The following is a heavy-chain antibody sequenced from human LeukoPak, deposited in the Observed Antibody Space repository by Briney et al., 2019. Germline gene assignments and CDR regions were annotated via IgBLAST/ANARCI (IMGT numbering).Heavy chain of an antibody. D-gene: IGHD3-16*01. J-gene: IGHJ6*02. V-gene: IGHV3-23*01. CDR2: ISGSGGST. CDR1: GFTFSSYA. Sequence: GGSLRLSCAASGFTFSSYAMSWVRQAPGKGLEWVSAISGSGGSTYYADSVKGRFTISRDNSKNTLYLQMNSLRAEDTAVYYCAKRRQREEPYSDYYYYYGMDVWGQGTTVTVSS. CDR3: AKRRQREEPYSDYYYYYGMDV.